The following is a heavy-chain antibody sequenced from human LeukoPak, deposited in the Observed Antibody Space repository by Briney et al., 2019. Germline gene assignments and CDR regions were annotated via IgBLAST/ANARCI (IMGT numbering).Heavy chain of an antibody. D-gene: IGHD2-2*03. CDR2: ISSSGSTI. CDR3: ARGLDNGFDP. Sequence: GGAPRLSCSASGFNFSDYYMRWIRPAPGEGLGGVSYISSSGSTIYYADSVKGRFTISRDNAKNSLYLQMNSLRAEDTAVYYCARGLDNGFDPWGQGTLVTVSS. CDR1: GFNFSDYY. V-gene: IGHV3-11*01. J-gene: IGHJ5*02.